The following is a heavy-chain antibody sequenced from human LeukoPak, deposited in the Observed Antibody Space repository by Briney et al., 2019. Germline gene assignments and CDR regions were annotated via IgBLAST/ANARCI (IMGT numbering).Heavy chain of an antibody. D-gene: IGHD6-19*01. J-gene: IGHJ4*02. V-gene: IGHV4-59*01. Sequence: SETLSLTCSVSGGSISSYYWRWFRQPPGKGREWLGYIYYSGRTNYNPSLKSRVTISVDTSKNQSSLQLSSVTAADTAVYYCARGRSGWYYFDYWGQGTLVPVSS. CDR3: ARGRSGWYYFDY. CDR2: IYYSGRT. CDR1: GGSISSYY.